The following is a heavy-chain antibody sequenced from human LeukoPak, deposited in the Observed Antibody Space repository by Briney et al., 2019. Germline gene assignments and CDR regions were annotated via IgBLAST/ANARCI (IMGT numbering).Heavy chain of an antibody. V-gene: IGHV1-69*13. CDR2: IIPIFGTA. D-gene: IGHD2-2*02. CDR3: ARPTPKIRSTSCYTCPGDAFDI. Sequence: ASVKVSCKASGGTFSSYAISWVRQAPGQGLEWMGGIIPIFGTANYAQKFQGRVTITADESTSTAYMELSSLRSEDTAVYYCARPTPKIRSTSCYTCPGDAFDIWGQGTMVTVSS. J-gene: IGHJ3*02. CDR1: GGTFSSYA.